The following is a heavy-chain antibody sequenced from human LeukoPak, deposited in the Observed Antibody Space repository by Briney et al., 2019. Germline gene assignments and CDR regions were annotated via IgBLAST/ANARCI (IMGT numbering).Heavy chain of an antibody. D-gene: IGHD5-24*01. CDR1: GGSISSSSYY. J-gene: IGHJ3*02. CDR2: IYTSGST. V-gene: IGHV4-61*02. Sequence: SETLSLTCTVSGGSISSSSYYWSWIRQPAGKGLEWIGRIYTSGSTNYNPSLKSRVTISVDTSKNQFSLKLSSVTAADTAVYYCARDEISAFDIWGQGTMVTVSS. CDR3: ARDEISAFDI.